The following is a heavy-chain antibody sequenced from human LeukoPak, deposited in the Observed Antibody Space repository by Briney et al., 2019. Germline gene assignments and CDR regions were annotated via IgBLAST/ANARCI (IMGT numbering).Heavy chain of an antibody. Sequence: GPLLLSCVASGFPFISYWMTWVRQAPGKGLEWVANIKQDGSKKSYVHSVKGRFTISRDNAKNSLYLQMNSLRAEDTGIYYCTRVGYIDEGIDYWGQGTLVTVSS. D-gene: IGHD5-24*01. J-gene: IGHJ4*02. V-gene: IGHV3-7*04. CDR2: IKQDGSKK. CDR1: GFPFISYW. CDR3: TRVGYIDEGIDY.